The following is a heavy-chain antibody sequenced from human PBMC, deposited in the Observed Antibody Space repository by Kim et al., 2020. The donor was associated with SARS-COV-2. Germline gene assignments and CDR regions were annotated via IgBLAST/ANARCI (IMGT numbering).Heavy chain of an antibody. CDR1: GYTFTSYY. CDR3: AREPPQYYYGSGTYRGWFDP. Sequence: ASVKVSCKASGYTFTSYYMHWVRQAPGQGLEWMGIINPSGGSTSYAQKFQGRVTMTRDTSTSTVYMELSSLRSEDTAVYYCAREPPQYYYGSGTYRGWFDPWGQGTLVTVSS. CDR2: INPSGGST. D-gene: IGHD3-10*01. J-gene: IGHJ5*02. V-gene: IGHV1-46*01.